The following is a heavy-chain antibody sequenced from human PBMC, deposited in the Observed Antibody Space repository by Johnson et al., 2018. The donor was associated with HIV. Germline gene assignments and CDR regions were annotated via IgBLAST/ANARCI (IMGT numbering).Heavy chain of an antibody. V-gene: IGHV3-66*01. J-gene: IGHJ3*02. CDR2: IYRDNST. CDR3: VRDQGYYDSIGYPDAFDI. D-gene: IGHD3-22*01. Sequence: EVQLVESGGGLVQPGGSLRLSCAASGFTVSNNYMNWVRQAPGKGLEWVSLIYRDNSTYYADSVKGRFTISRDNSKNTLYLQMNGLRAEDTGLDCCVRDQGYYDSIGYPDAFDIWGQGTMVTVSS. CDR1: GFTVSNNY.